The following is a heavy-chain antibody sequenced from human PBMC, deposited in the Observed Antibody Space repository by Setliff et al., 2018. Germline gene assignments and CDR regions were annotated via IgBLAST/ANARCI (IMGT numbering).Heavy chain of an antibody. D-gene: IGHD2-2*01. CDR3: SRLVRFCTRTSCQRLSGDDY. Sequence: ASVKVSCKASGYTFTDYGVTWVRQAPGQGLEWVGWISPYTGNAYYAPKFQGRVSLTTDTSTTTAYMDLRSLRPXDTAIYFCSRLVRFCTRTSCQRLSGDDYWGQGTLVTVSS. V-gene: IGHV1-18*01. CDR1: GYTFTDYG. J-gene: IGHJ4*02. CDR2: ISPYTGNA.